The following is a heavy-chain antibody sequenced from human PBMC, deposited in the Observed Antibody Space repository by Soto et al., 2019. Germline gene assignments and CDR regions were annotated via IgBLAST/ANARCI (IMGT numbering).Heavy chain of an antibody. CDR3: AKDAGLSLSPGGYFDY. CDR2: ISYDGSNK. Sequence: QVQLVESGGGVVQPGRSLRLSCAASGFTFSSYGMHWVRQAPGKGLEWVAVISYDGSNKYYADSVKGRFTISRDNSKNTLYLQMNSLRAEDTAVYYCAKDAGLSLSPGGYFDYWGQGTLVTVSS. J-gene: IGHJ4*02. V-gene: IGHV3-30*18. D-gene: IGHD3-16*02. CDR1: GFTFSSYG.